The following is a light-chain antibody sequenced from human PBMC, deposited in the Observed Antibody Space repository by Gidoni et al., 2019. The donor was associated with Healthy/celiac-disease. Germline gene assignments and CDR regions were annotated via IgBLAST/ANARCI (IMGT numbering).Light chain of an antibody. Sequence: QPASVSRSPGQSITISCTGTSSDVGGYNYVSWYQQHPGKAPKLMIYEVSNRPSGVSNRFSGSKSGNTASLTISGLQAEDEADYYCSSYTSSSTLVFGGGTKLTVL. V-gene: IGLV2-14*01. J-gene: IGLJ3*02. CDR1: SSDVGGYNY. CDR2: EVS. CDR3: SSYTSSSTLV.